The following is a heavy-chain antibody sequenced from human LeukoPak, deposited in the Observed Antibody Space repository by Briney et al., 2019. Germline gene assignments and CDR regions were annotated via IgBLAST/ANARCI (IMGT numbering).Heavy chain of an antibody. CDR2: IYHSGTT. CDR1: GYSISSGHY. D-gene: IGHD6-19*01. CDR3: ARHKGKQWLADNWFDP. J-gene: IGHJ5*02. Sequence: SETLSLTCTVSGYSISSGHYWGWIRQPPGKGLEWIGTIYHSGTTSYNPSLKSRVTISVDTSKNQFSLKLSSVTAADTAVYYCARHKGKQWLADNWFDPWGQGTLVTVSS. V-gene: IGHV4-38-2*02.